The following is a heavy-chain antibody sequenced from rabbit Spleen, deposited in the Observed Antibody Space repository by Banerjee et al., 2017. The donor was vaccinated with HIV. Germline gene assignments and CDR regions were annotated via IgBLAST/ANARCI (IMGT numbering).Heavy chain of an antibody. J-gene: IGHJ4*01. D-gene: IGHD1-1*01. V-gene: IGHV1S47*01. CDR3: ARDGINIGGWQLTL. CDR1: GFDFSNYG. Sequence: QEHLVESGGGLVQPGVSLKLSCKASGFDFSNYGVSWVRQAPGKGLEWIGYIDPVFGSTYYASWVSGRFTISSHNAQNTLYLQLNSLTAADTATYFCARDGINIGGWQLTLWGPGTLVTVS. CDR2: IDPVFGST.